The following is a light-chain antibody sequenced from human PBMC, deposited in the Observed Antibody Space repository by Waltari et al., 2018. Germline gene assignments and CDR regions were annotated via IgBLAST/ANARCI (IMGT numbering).Light chain of an antibody. CDR2: RNN. CDR1: RSNIGSNY. Sequence: QSVLTQPPSASGTPGQRVTISCSGSRSNIGSNYVYWYQQVPGTAPKLLIYRNNQRPSGVPDRFSGSKSGNTAALTISGLQAEDEADYFCCSFAGRYNFVFGTGTEVTVL. J-gene: IGLJ1*01. V-gene: IGLV1-47*01. CDR3: CSFAGRYNFV.